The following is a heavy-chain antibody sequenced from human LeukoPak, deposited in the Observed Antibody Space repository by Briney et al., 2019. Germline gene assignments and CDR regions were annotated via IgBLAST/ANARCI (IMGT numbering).Heavy chain of an antibody. D-gene: IGHD6-19*01. CDR3: ARWRDRNGWYGRASGY. CDR2: ISGSGGST. CDR1: GFTFSSYA. V-gene: IGHV3-23*01. J-gene: IGHJ4*02. Sequence: GGSLRLSCAASGFTFSSYAMSWVRQAPGKGLEWVSTISGSGGSTYFADSVKGRFIISRDNSKNTLYLQMKRLRAEDTAIYYCARWRDRNGWYGRASGYWGQGTLVTVSS.